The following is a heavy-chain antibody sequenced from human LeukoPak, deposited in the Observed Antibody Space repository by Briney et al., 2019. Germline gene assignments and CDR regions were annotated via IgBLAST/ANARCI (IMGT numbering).Heavy chain of an antibody. CDR1: GFTVSSNY. Sequence: TGGSLRLSCAASGFTVSSNYMNWVRQAPGKGLEWVSIIYSGGSTFYADSVEGRFTISRDNSKNTLHLQMNSLRAEDTAVYYCARSNDAFDIWGQGTMVTVSS. CDR3: ARSNDAFDI. J-gene: IGHJ3*02. D-gene: IGHD5/OR15-5a*01. CDR2: IYSGGST. V-gene: IGHV3-53*01.